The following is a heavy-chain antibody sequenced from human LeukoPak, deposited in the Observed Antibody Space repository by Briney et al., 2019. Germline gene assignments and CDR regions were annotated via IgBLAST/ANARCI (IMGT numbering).Heavy chain of an antibody. J-gene: IGHJ6*04. CDR1: GFTFSSYA. Sequence: GGSLRLSCLASGFTFSSYAMDWVRQAPGQGLQWVSAVGTSADTYYADSVRGRFTISRDNAKNSLYLQMNSLRAEDTAVYYCAELGITMIGGVWGKGTTVTISS. D-gene: IGHD3-10*02. V-gene: IGHV3-69-1*02. CDR2: VGTSADT. CDR3: AELGITMIGGV.